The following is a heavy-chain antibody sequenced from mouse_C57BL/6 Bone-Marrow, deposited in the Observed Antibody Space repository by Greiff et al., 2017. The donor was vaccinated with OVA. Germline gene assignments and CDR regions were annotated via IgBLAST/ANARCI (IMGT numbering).Heavy chain of an antibody. CDR2: FYPGDGDT. V-gene: IGHV1-82*01. CDR1: GYAFSSSW. CDR3: ARWGDGASFAY. J-gene: IGHJ3*01. Sequence: QVQLQQSGPELVKPGASVKISCKASGYAFSSSWMNWVKQRPGKGLEWIGRFYPGDGDTNYNGKFKGKATLTADKSSSTAYMQLSSLTSEDSAVYFCARWGDGASFAYWGQGTLVTVSA. D-gene: IGHD1-1*02.